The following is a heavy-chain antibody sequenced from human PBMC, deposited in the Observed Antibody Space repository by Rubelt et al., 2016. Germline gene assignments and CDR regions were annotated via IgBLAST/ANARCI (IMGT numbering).Heavy chain of an antibody. CDR2: INSDGSST. Sequence: CAASGFTFSSYWMHWVRQAPGKGLVWVSRINSDGSSTSYADSVKGRFTISRDNAKNTLYLQMNSLRAEDTAVYYCVKGVGRYYDFWSGRDAFDIWAQGTMVTVSS. CDR3: VKGVGRYYDFWSGRDAFDI. CDR1: GFTFSSYW. V-gene: IGHV3-74*01. J-gene: IGHJ3*02. D-gene: IGHD3-3*01.